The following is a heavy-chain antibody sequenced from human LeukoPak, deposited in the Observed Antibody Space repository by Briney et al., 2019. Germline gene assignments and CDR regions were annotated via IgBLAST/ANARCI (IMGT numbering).Heavy chain of an antibody. J-gene: IGHJ5*02. CDR3: ARESEGCFDP. Sequence: SETLSLTCTVSGGSISSYYWSWIRQPPGKGLEWIGYIYYSGSASYNPSLNSRLTISLDTSKNQFSLRLRSVTAADTALYFCARESEGCFDPWGQGTLVTVSS. V-gene: IGHV4-59*01. CDR2: IYYSGSA. D-gene: IGHD4/OR15-4a*01. CDR1: GGSISSYY.